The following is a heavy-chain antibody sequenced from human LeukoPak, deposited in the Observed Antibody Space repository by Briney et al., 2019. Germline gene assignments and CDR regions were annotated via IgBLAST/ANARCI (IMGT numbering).Heavy chain of an antibody. CDR1: GFTFSSNV. D-gene: IGHD2-2*01. CDR3: ARVSRSSPSFGGVGGRMDV. J-gene: IGHJ6*02. CDR2: INGGGSST. V-gene: IGHV3-23*01. Sequence: PGGSLRLSCAASGFTFSSNVMSWVRQAPGKGLEWVSSINGGGSSTSYADSLKGRFTISRDNSKNTLHLQMNSLRAENWAVDHPARVSRSSPSFGGVGGRMDVWGQGTTVTVSS.